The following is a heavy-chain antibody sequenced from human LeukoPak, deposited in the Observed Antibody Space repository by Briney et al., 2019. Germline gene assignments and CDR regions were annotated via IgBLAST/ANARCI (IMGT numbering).Heavy chain of an antibody. Sequence: GGSLRLSCAASGFTFSSYWMHWVRQAPGKGLEWVSIIYSDGSTYYAESVKGRFTISRDNSKNTLYLQMNSLRAEDTAVYYCAGGRLRANFDYWGQGTLVTVSS. CDR1: GFTFSSYW. V-gene: IGHV3-66*01. CDR2: IYSDGST. J-gene: IGHJ4*02. CDR3: AGGRLRANFDY. D-gene: IGHD5-12*01.